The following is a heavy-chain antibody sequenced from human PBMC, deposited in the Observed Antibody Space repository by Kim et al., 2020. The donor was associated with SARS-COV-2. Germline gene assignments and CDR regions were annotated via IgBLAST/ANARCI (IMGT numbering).Heavy chain of an antibody. Sequence: GGSLRLSCAASGFTFSSYSMNWVRQAPGKGLEWVSSISSSSSYIYYADSVKGRFTISRDNAKNSLYLQMNSLRAEATAVYYCARDPTVGRLITRPRPMGVWGQGTTVTVSS. CDR3: ARDPTVGRLITRPRPMGV. V-gene: IGHV3-21*01. CDR1: GFTFSSYS. D-gene: IGHD3-16*01. J-gene: IGHJ6*02. CDR2: ISSSSSYI.